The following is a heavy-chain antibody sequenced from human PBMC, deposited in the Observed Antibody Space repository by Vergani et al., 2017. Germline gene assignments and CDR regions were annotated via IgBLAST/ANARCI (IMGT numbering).Heavy chain of an antibody. Sequence: QLQLQESGPGLVKPSETLSLTCTVSGGSISSSSYYWGWIRQPPGKGLEWIGSIYYSGSTYYNPSLKSRVTISVDTSKNQFSLKLSSVTAADTAVYYCAIHPIVVYYYFDYWGQGTLVTVSS. D-gene: IGHD3-22*01. CDR1: GGSISSSSYY. CDR3: AIHPIVVYYYFDY. V-gene: IGHV4-39*01. J-gene: IGHJ4*02. CDR2: IYYSGST.